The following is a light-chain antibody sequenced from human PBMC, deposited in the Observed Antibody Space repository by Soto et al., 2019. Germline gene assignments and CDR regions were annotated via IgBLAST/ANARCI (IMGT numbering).Light chain of an antibody. CDR3: QQYDNLLSLT. CDR1: QDISKY. J-gene: IGKJ4*01. Sequence: DIQMHHSPSSLFASVGDRVTSACQSSQDISKYLNWYQFRPGQAPKLLIYDASNLETGVPSRFRGSGSGTHFSLTITSLQPEDVATYYCQQYDNLLSLTFGGGTKVQIK. CDR2: DAS. V-gene: IGKV1-33*01.